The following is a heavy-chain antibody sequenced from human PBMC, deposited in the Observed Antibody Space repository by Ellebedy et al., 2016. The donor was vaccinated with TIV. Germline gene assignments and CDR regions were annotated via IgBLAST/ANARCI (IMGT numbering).Heavy chain of an antibody. CDR1: GFTFSNAW. CDR2: IYTTGAT. CDR3: ARGTNWFDP. V-gene: IGHV3-69-1*01. Sequence: GESLKISXAASGFTFSNAWMNWVRQAPGKGLEWVSLIYTTGATYYADSVKGRFTISRDNAKNSLYLQMNSLRDEDTAVYYCARGTNWFDPWGQGTLVTVSS. J-gene: IGHJ5*02.